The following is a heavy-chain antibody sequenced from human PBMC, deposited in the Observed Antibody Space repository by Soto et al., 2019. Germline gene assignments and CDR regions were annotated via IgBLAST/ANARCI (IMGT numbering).Heavy chain of an antibody. D-gene: IGHD6-13*01. CDR1: GYTFTSYD. Sequence: QVQLVQSGAEVKKPGASVKVSCKASGYTFTSYDINWVRQATGQGLEWMGWMNPNSGNTGYAQKFQGRVTMTRNTSISTAYMGLSSLRSEDTAVYYCARVSRFGLVYYYYMDVWGKGTTVTVSS. CDR2: MNPNSGNT. CDR3: ARVSRFGLVYYYYMDV. V-gene: IGHV1-8*01. J-gene: IGHJ6*03.